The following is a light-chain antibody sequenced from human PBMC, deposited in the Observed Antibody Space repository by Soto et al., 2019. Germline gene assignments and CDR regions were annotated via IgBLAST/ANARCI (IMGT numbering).Light chain of an antibody. Sequence: SQSASTLSASVGDRVTLNCRASQSLNSRLAWYQQRPGKAPKLLIYDASTLESGVPSRFSGSGSGTEFTLTINNLQPDDLATYICQQYKSYSTFARGTRLAIK. J-gene: IGKJ5*01. CDR2: DAS. CDR3: QQYKSYST. V-gene: IGKV1-5*01. CDR1: QSLNSR.